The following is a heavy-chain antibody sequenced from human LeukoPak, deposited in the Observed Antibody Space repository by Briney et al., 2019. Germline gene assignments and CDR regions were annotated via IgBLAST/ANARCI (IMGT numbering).Heavy chain of an antibody. D-gene: IGHD3-22*01. V-gene: IGHV1-18*01. CDR1: GYTFTSYG. Sequence: ASVKVSCKASGYTFTSYGISWVRQAPGQGLEWMGCISAYNGNTNYAQKLQDRVTMTTDTSTTTAYMELRSLRSDDTAVYYCARDHYDSSGKADAFDIWGQGTMVTVSS. CDR2: ISAYNGNT. J-gene: IGHJ3*02. CDR3: ARDHYDSSGKADAFDI.